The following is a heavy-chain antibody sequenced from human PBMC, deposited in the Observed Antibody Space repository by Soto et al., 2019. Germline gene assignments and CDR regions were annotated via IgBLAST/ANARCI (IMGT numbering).Heavy chain of an antibody. CDR3: ARDRGDTAMVLSFDY. CDR2: IWYDGSNK. CDR1: GFTFSSYG. D-gene: IGHD5-18*01. V-gene: IGHV3-33*01. Sequence: GGSLRLSCAASGFTFSSYGMHWVRQAPGKGLEWVAVIWYDGSNKYYADSVKGRFTISRDNSKNTLYLQMNSLRAEDTAVYYCARDRGDTAMVLSFDYWGQGTLVTVSS. J-gene: IGHJ4*02.